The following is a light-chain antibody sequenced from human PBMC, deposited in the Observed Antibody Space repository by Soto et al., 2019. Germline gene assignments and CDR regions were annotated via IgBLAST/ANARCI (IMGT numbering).Light chain of an antibody. CDR1: QSISSY. Sequence: DIQMTQSPSSLSASVGDRVTITCRASQSISSYLNWYQQKPGKAPKLLIYAASSLQSGVTSRFSGSGSGTDFTLTISSLQPEYFATYYCQQGYSPQYTFGQGTKLEIK. V-gene: IGKV1-39*01. CDR3: QQGYSPQYT. CDR2: AAS. J-gene: IGKJ2*01.